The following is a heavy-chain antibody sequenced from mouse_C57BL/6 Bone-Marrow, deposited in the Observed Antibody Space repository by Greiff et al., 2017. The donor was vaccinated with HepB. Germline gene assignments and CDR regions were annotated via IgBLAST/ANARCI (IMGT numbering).Heavy chain of an antibody. J-gene: IGHJ1*03. CDR1: GFTFSDAW. CDR3: TRPWGTWYFDV. D-gene: IGHD3-3*01. V-gene: IGHV6-6*01. Sequence: EVQLQQSGGGLVQPGGSMKLSCAASGFTFSDAWMDWVRQSPEKGLEWVAEIRNKANNHATYYAESVKGRFTISRDDSKSSVYLQMNSLRAEDTGIYYCTRPWGTWYFDVWGTGTTVTVSS. CDR2: IRNKANNHAT.